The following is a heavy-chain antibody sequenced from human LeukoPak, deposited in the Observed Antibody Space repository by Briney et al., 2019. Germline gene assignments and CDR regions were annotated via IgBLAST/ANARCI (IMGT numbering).Heavy chain of an antibody. Sequence: SETLSLTCTVSGGSISSYYWSWIRQPPGKGLEWIGYIYYSGSTNYNPSLKSRVTISVDTSKNQFSLKLSSVTAADTAVYYCARELAVTGGSYFDYWGQGTLVTVSS. J-gene: IGHJ4*02. CDR1: GGSISSYY. V-gene: IGHV4-59*01. CDR2: IYYSGST. CDR3: ARELAVTGGSYFDY. D-gene: IGHD6-19*01.